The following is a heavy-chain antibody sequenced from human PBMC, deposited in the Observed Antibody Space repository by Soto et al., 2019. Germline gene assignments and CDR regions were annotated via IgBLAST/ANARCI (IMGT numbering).Heavy chain of an antibody. Sequence: EVQLLESGGDLVQPGGSLRLSCAASGFSFSSYGMSWVRQAPGKGLEWVSSISGGGGTTYYADSVKGRFTISRDNSKNTLYLQMNSLKVEDTAVYYCAKRSPVSTYYFDYGGQGTLVTVSS. V-gene: IGHV3-23*01. CDR2: ISGGGGTT. CDR3: AKRSPVSTYYFDY. J-gene: IGHJ4*02. CDR1: GFSFSSYG.